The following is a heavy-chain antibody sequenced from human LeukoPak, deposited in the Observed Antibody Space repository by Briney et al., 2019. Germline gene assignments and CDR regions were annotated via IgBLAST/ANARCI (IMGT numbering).Heavy chain of an antibody. Sequence: PSETLSLTCTVSGGSISSGGYYWSWIRQPPGKGLEWIGYIYHSGSTYYNPSLKSRVTISVDRSKNQFSLKLSSVTAADTAVYYCARDGHYDILTGYQGWFDPWGQGTLVTVSS. CDR2: IYHSGST. CDR3: ARDGHYDILTGYQGWFDP. J-gene: IGHJ5*02. CDR1: GGSISSGGYY. D-gene: IGHD3-9*01. V-gene: IGHV4-30-2*01.